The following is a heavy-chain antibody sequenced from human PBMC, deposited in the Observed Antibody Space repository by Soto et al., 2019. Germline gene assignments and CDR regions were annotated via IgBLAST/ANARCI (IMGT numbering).Heavy chain of an antibody. CDR1: GGSISSSSYY. Sequence: KPSETLSLTCTVSGGSISSSSYYWGWIRQPPGKGLEWIGSIYYGGSTYYNPSLKSRVTISVDTSKNQFSLKLSSVTAADTAVYYCASSAAAGTTYGMDVWGQGTTVTVSS. CDR3: ASSAAAGTTYGMDV. CDR2: IYYGGST. J-gene: IGHJ6*02. D-gene: IGHD6-13*01. V-gene: IGHV4-39*01.